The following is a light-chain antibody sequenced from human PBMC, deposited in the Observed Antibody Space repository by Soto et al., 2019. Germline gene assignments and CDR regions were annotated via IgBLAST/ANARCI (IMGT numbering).Light chain of an antibody. Sequence: IQMTQSPSTLSASVGDRVAITCRASQSIGIWLAWYQQKPGKAPRFLIYKASSLESGVPSRFSGSGYGTEFTLTISRLQPEDFATYYCQQYNDYYWTFGQGTKVEIK. J-gene: IGKJ1*01. CDR1: QSIGIW. V-gene: IGKV1-5*03. CDR3: QQYNDYYWT. CDR2: KAS.